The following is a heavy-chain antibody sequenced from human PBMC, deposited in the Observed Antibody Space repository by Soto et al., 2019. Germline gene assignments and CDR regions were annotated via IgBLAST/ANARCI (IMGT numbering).Heavy chain of an antibody. J-gene: IGHJ6*02. CDR3: ARGYSIGCYYYYGMDV. D-gene: IGHD6-19*01. CDR2: MNPNSGNT. Sequence: QVQLVQSGAEVKKPGASVKVSCKASGYTFTSYDINWVRQATGQGLEWMGWMNPNSGNTGYAQKFQGRVTMTRNTSLSTAHMELSSLRSEDTAVYYCARGYSIGCYYYYGMDVWGQGTTVTVSS. V-gene: IGHV1-8*01. CDR1: GYTFTSYD.